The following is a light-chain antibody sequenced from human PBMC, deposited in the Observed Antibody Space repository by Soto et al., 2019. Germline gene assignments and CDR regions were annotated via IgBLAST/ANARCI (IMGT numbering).Light chain of an antibody. CDR1: SSNIGAVFD. J-gene: IGLJ2*01. V-gene: IGLV1-40*01. Sequence: QSVLTQPPSVSGAPGQRVTISCTGSSSNIGAVFDVHWYQQVPGTAPKLLIYENTKRPSGVPDRISGSKSGTSAFLAITGLQAEDEADYYCQSYDSGLSGWLFGGGTKLTVL. CDR2: ENT. CDR3: QSYDSGLSGWL.